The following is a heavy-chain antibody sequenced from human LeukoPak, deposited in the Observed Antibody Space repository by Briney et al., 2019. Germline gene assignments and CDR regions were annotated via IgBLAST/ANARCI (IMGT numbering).Heavy chain of an antibody. CDR3: AKEDSSGWYGVGS. V-gene: IGHV3-30*18. J-gene: IGHJ4*02. CDR1: GLTFSSYG. CDR2: ISYDGSNK. D-gene: IGHD6-19*01. Sequence: GGSLRLSCAASGLTFSSYGMHWVRQAPGKGLVWEAVISYDGSNKYYADSVKGRFTISRDNSKNTLYLQMNSLRTEDTAVYYCAKEDSSGWYGVGSWGQGTLVTVSS.